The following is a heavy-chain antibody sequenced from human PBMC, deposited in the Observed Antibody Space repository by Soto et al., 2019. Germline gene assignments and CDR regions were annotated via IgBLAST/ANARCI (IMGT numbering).Heavy chain of an antibody. V-gene: IGHV5-51*01. D-gene: IGHD3-22*01. Sequence: PGDSLKISCKGPGYSFTSYLIGWVRQMPGKGLEWMGIIYPGDSDTRYSPSFQGQVTISADKSISTAYLQWSSLKASDTAMYYCARTSDYYDSSGYHDYWGQGTLVTVSS. CDR1: GYSFTSYL. J-gene: IGHJ4*02. CDR2: IYPGDSDT. CDR3: ARTSDYYDSSGYHDY.